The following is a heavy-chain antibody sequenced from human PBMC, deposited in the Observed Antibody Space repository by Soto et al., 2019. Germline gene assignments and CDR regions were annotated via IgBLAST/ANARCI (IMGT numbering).Heavy chain of an antibody. CDR2: INWNGGST. CDR3: ASVGDVYGSGPGWAFDI. V-gene: IGHV3-20*04. Sequence: ETLSLTCAVSGASISSADYSWSWVRQAPGKGLEWVSGINWNGGSTGYADSVKGRFTISRDNAKNSLYLQMNSLRAEDTALYYCASVGDVYGSGPGWAFDIWGQGTMVTVSS. CDR1: GASISSADYS. D-gene: IGHD3-10*01. J-gene: IGHJ3*02.